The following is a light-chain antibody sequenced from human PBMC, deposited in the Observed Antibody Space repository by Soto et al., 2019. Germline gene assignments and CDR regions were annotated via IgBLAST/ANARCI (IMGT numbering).Light chain of an antibody. CDR1: SSDVGGYNY. CDR3: SSYTSSSTGGDV. Sequence: QSALTQPASVSGSPGQSITISCTGTSSDVGGYNYVSWYQQHPGKAPKLMIYDVSNRPSGVSNRFSGSKSGNTASLTISGLQAEDEADYYCSSYTSSSTGGDVFGTGTKVTVL. V-gene: IGLV2-14*01. J-gene: IGLJ1*01. CDR2: DVS.